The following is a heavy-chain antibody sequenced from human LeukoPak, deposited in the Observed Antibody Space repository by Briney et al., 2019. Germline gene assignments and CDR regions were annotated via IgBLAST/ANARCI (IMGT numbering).Heavy chain of an antibody. D-gene: IGHD2-2*01. V-gene: IGHV3-23*01. CDR2: ISGSGGTT. CDR3: ARPRGCGSSRCNNFDY. Sequence: PGGSLRLSCAASGFTFSNYGMSWVRQAPGKGLEWVSGISGSGGTTYYADSVKGRFTISRDNAKNSLYLQMNSLRAEDTAVYYCARPRGCGSSRCNNFDYWGQGTLVTVSS. CDR1: GFTFSNYG. J-gene: IGHJ4*02.